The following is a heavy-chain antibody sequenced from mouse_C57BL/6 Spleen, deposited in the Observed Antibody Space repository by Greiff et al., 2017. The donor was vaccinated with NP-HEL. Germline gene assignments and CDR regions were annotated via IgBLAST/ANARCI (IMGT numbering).Heavy chain of an antibody. CDR3: ARDPSYYYGSSYWYFDV. D-gene: IGHD1-1*01. Sequence: VQLQQSGPELVKPGASVKMSCKASGYTFTDYNMHWVKQSHGKSLEWIGYINPNNGGTSYNQKFKGKATLTVNKSSSTAYMELRSLTSEDSAVYYCARDPSYYYGSSYWYFDVWGTGTTVTVSS. CDR2: INPNNGGT. J-gene: IGHJ1*03. CDR1: GYTFTDYN. V-gene: IGHV1-22*01.